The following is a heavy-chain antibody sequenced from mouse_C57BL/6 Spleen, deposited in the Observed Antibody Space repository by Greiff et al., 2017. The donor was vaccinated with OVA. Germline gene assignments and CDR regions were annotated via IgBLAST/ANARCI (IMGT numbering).Heavy chain of an antibody. Sequence: VQLQQPGAELVRPGSSVKLSCKASGYTFTSYWMHWVKQRPIQGLEWIGNIDPSDSETHYNQKFKDKATLTVDKSSSTAYMQLSSLTSEDSAVYYCARGGLLGDAMDYWGQGTSVTVSS. D-gene: IGHD2-3*01. J-gene: IGHJ4*01. CDR1: GYTFTSYW. V-gene: IGHV1-52*01. CDR3: ARGGLLGDAMDY. CDR2: IDPSDSET.